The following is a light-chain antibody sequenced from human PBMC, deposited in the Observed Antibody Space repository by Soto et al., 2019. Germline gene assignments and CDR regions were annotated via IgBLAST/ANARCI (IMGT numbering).Light chain of an antibody. Sequence: DIQMTQSPSTLSASVGDSVTITCRASQSLSGWLTWYQQKPGKAPKLLIYQASSLKSGVPSRFSGSGSGTEFTLTISSLQPEDFATYYCQQYHRDPLTFGGGTKVDIK. CDR1: QSLSGW. V-gene: IGKV1-5*03. CDR2: QAS. J-gene: IGKJ4*01. CDR3: QQYHRDPLT.